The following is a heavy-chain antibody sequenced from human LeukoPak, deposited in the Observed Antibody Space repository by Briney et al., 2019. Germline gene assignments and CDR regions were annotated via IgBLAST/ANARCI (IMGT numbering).Heavy chain of an antibody. D-gene: IGHD1-14*01. Sequence: SETLSLTCTVSGGSVSTISHFWDWVRQPPGKGLEWIVSLSDTGTTYNIPSLESRVTMSVDTSKNQFSLKLSSVTAADTAVYYCARRDHTGRSHAWFDPWGQGTLVTVSS. CDR1: GGSVSTISHF. V-gene: IGHV4-39*01. CDR3: ARRDHTGRSHAWFDP. J-gene: IGHJ5*02. CDR2: LSDTGTT.